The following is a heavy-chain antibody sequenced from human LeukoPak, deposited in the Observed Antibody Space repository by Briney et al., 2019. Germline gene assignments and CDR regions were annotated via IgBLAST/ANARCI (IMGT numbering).Heavy chain of an antibody. CDR1: GYTFTSYY. Sequence: ASVKVSCKASGYTFTSYYMHWVRQAPGQGLEWMGIIDPSGGSTSYAQKFQGRVTMTRDMSTSTVYMELSSLRAEDTAVYYCAKELLDYDSSGYYYFDAFDIWGQGTMVTVSS. CDR3: AKELLDYDSSGYYYFDAFDI. CDR2: IDPSGGST. V-gene: IGHV1-46*01. D-gene: IGHD3-22*01. J-gene: IGHJ3*02.